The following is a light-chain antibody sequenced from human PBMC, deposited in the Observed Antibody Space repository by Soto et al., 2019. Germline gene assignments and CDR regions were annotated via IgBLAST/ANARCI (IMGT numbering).Light chain of an antibody. CDR3: QQYGNSAYT. J-gene: IGKJ2*01. CDR1: QSVSSSP. CDR2: GVS. Sequence: EIVLTQSPGTWSLSPGERATLSCRASQSVSSSPLAWYQQKPGQAPRLLIYGVSSRATGIPDRFSGSGSGTDFTLTISRLEPEDFVVYYCQQYGNSAYTFGQGTKLEIK. V-gene: IGKV3-20*01.